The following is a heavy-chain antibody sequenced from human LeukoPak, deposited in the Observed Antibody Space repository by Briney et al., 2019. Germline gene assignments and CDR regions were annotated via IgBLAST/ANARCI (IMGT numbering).Heavy chain of an antibody. V-gene: IGHV3-30*02. Sequence: XAXXGFXXRIYGMHWVRQAQGKGLEWVSFIRSHGSEKYYADSVKRRFTISRDNSKNTLNLQMNSLRAEDTAVYYCAKDFGSYGDAAVYWGQGTLVTVSS. CDR1: GFXXRIYG. J-gene: IGHJ4*02. CDR3: AKDFGSYGDAAVY. D-gene: IGHD4-17*01. CDR2: IRSHGSEK.